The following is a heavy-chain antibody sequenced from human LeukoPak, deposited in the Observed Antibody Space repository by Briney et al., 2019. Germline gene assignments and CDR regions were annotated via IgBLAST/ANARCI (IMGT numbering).Heavy chain of an antibody. CDR1: GGSISSSRHY. J-gene: IGHJ4*02. CDR2: VFYSGST. D-gene: IGHD6-13*01. Sequence: SETLSLTCLVSGGSISSSRHYWGWLRQPPGKGLEWIGSVFYSGSTYYNPSLKSRVIVSVDTSKNQFSLKLSSVTAADTAVYYCARHLWSSSWCYFDYWGQGTLVTVSS. V-gene: IGHV4-39*01. CDR3: ARHLWSSSWCYFDY.